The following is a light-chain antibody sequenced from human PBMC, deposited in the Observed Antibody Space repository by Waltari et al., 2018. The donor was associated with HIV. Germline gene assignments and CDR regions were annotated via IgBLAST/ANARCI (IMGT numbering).Light chain of an antibody. V-gene: IGLV1-47*01. CDR2: RNN. Sequence: QSVLTQPPSASGTPGQRVSISCSGSSSNIGSNYVYWYRQLPGTAPKLLIYRNNQRSSGVPDRCSGSKSGTSASLAISGLRSEDEADYYCAAWDDSLSGVVFGGGTKLTVL. CDR3: AAWDDSLSGVV. CDR1: SSNIGSNY. J-gene: IGLJ2*01.